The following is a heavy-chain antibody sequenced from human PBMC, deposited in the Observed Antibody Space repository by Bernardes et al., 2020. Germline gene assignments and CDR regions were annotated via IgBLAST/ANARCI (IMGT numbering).Heavy chain of an antibody. V-gene: IGHV3-23*01. D-gene: IGHD6-6*01. CDR3: AKLAAQSFDF. CDR2: IDRGGAST. Sequence: GGSLRLSCAASGFTFSTYAMGWVRQAPGKGLECVSVIDRGGASTNYADSVKGRFTISKDNSNDTLYLQLNSLRADDTAVYYCAKLAAQSFDFWGQGTLVTVSS. J-gene: IGHJ4*02. CDR1: GFTFSTYA.